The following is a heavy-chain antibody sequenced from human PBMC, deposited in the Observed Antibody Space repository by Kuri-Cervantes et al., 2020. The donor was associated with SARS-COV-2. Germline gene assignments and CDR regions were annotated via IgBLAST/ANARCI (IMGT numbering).Heavy chain of an antibody. CDR2: IYYSGST. J-gene: IGHJ4*02. CDR1: GGSISSSSYY. CDR3: ARLVRQYSSSSSPDY. Sequence: SETLSLTCTVSGGSISSSSYYWGWIRQPPGKGLEWIGSIYYSGSTYYNPSLKSRVTISVDTSKNQFSLNLNSVTAADTAVYYCARLVRQYSSSSSPDYWGQGTLVTVSS. V-gene: IGHV4-39*01. D-gene: IGHD6-6*01.